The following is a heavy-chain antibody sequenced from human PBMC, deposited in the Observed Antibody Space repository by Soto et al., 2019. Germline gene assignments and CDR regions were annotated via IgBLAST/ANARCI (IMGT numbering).Heavy chain of an antibody. D-gene: IGHD3-10*01. CDR1: GYTFTSYA. Sequence: QVQLVQSGAEVKKPGASVKVSCKASGYTFTSYAMHWVRQAPGQRLEWMGWINAGNGNTKYSQKFQGRVTITRDTSASTAYMELSILRSEDTAVYYCARDMGFGISDYWGQGTLVTFSS. CDR3: ARDMGFGISDY. CDR2: INAGNGNT. J-gene: IGHJ4*02. V-gene: IGHV1-3*01.